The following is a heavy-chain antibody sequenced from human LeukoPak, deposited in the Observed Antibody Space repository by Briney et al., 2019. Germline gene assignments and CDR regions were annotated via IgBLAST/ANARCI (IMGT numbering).Heavy chain of an antibody. J-gene: IGHJ4*02. CDR3: ARGVFYYDASGRGYYFDY. D-gene: IGHD3-22*01. V-gene: IGHV4-4*07. Sequence: SETLSLTRTLSGGSIGRYNWSWSPQPARTGRERIGRIYSSGGTVYNPSLKSRVTMSEDTSKHQFSLKLSSVTAADTAVYYCARGVFYYDASGRGYYFDYWGQGTLVTVSS. CDR2: IYSSGGT. CDR1: GGSIGRYN.